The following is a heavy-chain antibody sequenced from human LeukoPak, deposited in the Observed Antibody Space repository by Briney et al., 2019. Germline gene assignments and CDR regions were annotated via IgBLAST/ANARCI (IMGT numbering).Heavy chain of an antibody. CDR2: ISYDGSNK. V-gene: IGHV3-30*18. CDR3: AKPSVTDLDAFDI. CDR1: GFTFSSYG. J-gene: IGHJ3*02. Sequence: GWSLRLSCAASGFTFSSYGMHWVRQAPGKGLEWVAVISYDGSNKYYADSVKGRFTISRDNSKNTLYLQMNSLRAEDTAVYYCAKPSVTDLDAFDIWGQGTMVTVSS. D-gene: IGHD4-17*01.